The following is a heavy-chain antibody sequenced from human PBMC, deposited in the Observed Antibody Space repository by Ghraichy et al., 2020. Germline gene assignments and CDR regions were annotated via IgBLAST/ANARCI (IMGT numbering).Heavy chain of an antibody. CDR1: GFSFSSYS. J-gene: IGHJ4*02. V-gene: IGHV3-21*01. Sequence: GGSLRLSCEASGFSFSSYSMNWVRQAPGKGLEWVSFISISSGYIYYADSVKGRFTISRDNAKNSLYLQMNSLRAEDTVVYYCARDGGGLRLDYWGQGTLVTVSS. D-gene: IGHD5-12*01. CDR2: ISISSGYI. CDR3: ARDGGGLRLDY.